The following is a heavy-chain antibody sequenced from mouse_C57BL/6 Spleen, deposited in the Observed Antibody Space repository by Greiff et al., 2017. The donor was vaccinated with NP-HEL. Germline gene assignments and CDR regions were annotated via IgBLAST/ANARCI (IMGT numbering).Heavy chain of an antibody. CDR1: GYTFTSYW. V-gene: IGHV1-64*01. J-gene: IGHJ4*01. CDR2: IHPNSGST. Sequence: QVQLQQPGAELVKPGASVKLSCKASGYTFTSYWMHWVKQRPGQGLEWIGMIHPNSGSTNYNEKFKSKATLTVDKSSSTAYMQLSSLTSEDSAVYYWAREGTYHRGAMDYWGQGTSVTVSS. CDR3: AREGTYHRGAMDY. D-gene: IGHD3-1*01.